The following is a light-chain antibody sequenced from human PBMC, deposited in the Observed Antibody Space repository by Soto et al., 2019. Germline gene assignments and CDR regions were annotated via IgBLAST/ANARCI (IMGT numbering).Light chain of an antibody. CDR1: QDIRNY. CDR3: QQYNRAPRT. V-gene: IGKV1-27*01. J-gene: IGKJ2*01. CDR2: AAS. Sequence: DIQMTQSPSSLSASVGDSVTITCRASQDIRNYLAWYQQKPGKVPKLLIHAASALQSGVPSRFSGSGSGTDFTLTISSLQPEDVGTYYCQQYNRAPRTFGQGTKLEIK.